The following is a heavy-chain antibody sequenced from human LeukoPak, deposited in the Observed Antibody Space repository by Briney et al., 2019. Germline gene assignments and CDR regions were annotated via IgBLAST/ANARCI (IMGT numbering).Heavy chain of an antibody. V-gene: IGHV1-46*01. Sequence: ASVKVSCKASGYTFISFYMHWVRQAPGQGLEWMGVINPSGGTTAYAQQFQGRVTMTRDTSTSTVYMELSSLRSEDTAVYYCARGGGSPEFWGQGTQVTVSS. CDR3: ARGGGSPEF. CDR1: GYTFISFY. J-gene: IGHJ4*02. CDR2: INPSGGTT. D-gene: IGHD1-26*01.